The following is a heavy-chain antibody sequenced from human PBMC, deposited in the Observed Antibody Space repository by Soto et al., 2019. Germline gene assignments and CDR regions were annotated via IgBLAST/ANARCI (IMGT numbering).Heavy chain of an antibody. Sequence: QVQLVQSGAEVKRPGASVKVSCKASGYTFTTYYMHWVRQAPGQGLEWLGIINPNGGSTTYAQKFQGRVTMNRETSTSTVYLELSSLRSEDTAVYYCARAGYCSGGTCFHWNCDYWGQGTLVTVSA. CDR3: ARAGYCSGGTCFHWNCDY. CDR2: INPNGGST. CDR1: GYTFTTYY. D-gene: IGHD2-15*01. J-gene: IGHJ4*02. V-gene: IGHV1-46*01.